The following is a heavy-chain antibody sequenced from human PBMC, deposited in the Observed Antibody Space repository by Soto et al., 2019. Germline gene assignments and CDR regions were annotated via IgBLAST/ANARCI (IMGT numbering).Heavy chain of an antibody. J-gene: IGHJ4*02. CDR2: IRSKAYGGTT. CDR3: TRTRYYDFWSGYLPPSY. V-gene: IGHV3-49*03. D-gene: IGHD3-3*01. CDR1: GFTFGDYA. Sequence: PGGSLRLSCTASGFTFGDYAMSWFRQAPGKGLEWVGFIRSKAYGGTTEYAASVKGRFTISRDDSKSIAYLQMNSLKTEDTAVYYCTRTRYYDFWSGYLPPSYWGQGTLVTVSS.